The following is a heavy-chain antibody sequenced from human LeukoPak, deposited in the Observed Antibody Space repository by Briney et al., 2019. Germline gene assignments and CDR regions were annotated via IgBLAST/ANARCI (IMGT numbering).Heavy chain of an antibody. CDR3: TRSLPGAVGAADF. CDR1: GGSIISYY. Sequence: SETLSLTCTVSGGSIISYYWSWLRQTPGKGLEWIAYIHSSGSNNYHPSLKSRVTISVDTSQNHFSLKVTSMTAADTGVYYCTRSLPGAVGAADFWGQGTLVTVSS. J-gene: IGHJ4*02. V-gene: IGHV4-59*01. CDR2: IHSSGSN. D-gene: IGHD6-13*01.